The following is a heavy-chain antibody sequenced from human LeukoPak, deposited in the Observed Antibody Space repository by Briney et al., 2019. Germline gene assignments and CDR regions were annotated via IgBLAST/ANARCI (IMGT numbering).Heavy chain of an antibody. CDR1: GFTFSSYA. CDR3: AKSRLRLGELSSLGYYGMDV. Sequence: PGGSLRQSCAASGFTFSSYAMTSVRQAPGKGLERVSAISGSGGSTYYADKVKGRFTISRDNSKSTVYLQMNSLRAEDTAVYYCAKSRLRLGELSSLGYYGMDVWGQGTTVTVSS. J-gene: IGHJ6*02. V-gene: IGHV3-23*01. D-gene: IGHD3-16*02. CDR2: ISGSGGST.